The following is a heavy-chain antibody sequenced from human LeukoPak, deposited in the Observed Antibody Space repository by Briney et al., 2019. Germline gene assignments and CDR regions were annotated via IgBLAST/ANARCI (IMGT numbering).Heavy chain of an antibody. J-gene: IGHJ4*02. D-gene: IGHD2-21*01. CDR1: GYTLTYNN. CDR3: ARESGHCYGDNCFYFFDL. CDR2: INTKNGDT. V-gene: IGHV1-18*01. Sequence: GASVKVSCKASGYTLTYNNISGVRQAPGQGLEWMGWINTKNGDTNYAQKLQGRVTMTTDTSTNTAYMELRSLRSDDTAVYYCARESGHCYGDNCFYFFDLWGQGFLVTVSS.